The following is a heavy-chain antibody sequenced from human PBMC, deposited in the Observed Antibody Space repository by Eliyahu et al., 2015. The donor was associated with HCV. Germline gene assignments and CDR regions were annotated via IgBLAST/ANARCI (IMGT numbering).Heavy chain of an antibody. D-gene: IGHD6-13*01. V-gene: IGHV4-39*01. CDR2: IYYSGST. J-gene: IGHJ5*02. Sequence: QLQLQESGPGLVKPSETLSLTCXXSXGSISSSSYYWGWIRQPPGKGLEWIGSIYYSGSTYYNPSLKSRVTISVDTSKNQFSLKLSSVTAADTAVYYCARRSRYSSSWYWFDPWGQGTLVTVSS. CDR1: XGSISSSSYY. CDR3: ARRSRYSSSWYWFDP.